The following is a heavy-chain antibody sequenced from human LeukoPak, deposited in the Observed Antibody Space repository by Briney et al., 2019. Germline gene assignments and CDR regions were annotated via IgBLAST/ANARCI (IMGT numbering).Heavy chain of an antibody. Sequence: NPSETLSLTCTVSGGSIGSSSYYWGWIRQPPGKGLEWIGSIYYSGSAYFNPSLKSRVTIPVDTSKNQFSLKLSSVTAADTAVYYCARDFSYYDYYMDVWGKGTTVTVSS. V-gene: IGHV4-39*07. CDR1: GGSIGSSSYY. CDR3: ARDFSYYDYYMDV. CDR2: IYYSGSA. J-gene: IGHJ6*03. D-gene: IGHD6-6*01.